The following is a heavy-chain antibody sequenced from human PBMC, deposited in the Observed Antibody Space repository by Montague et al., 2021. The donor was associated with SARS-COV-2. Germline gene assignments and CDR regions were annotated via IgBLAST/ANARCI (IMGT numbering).Heavy chain of an antibody. J-gene: IGHJ3*01. CDR3: ARRPTSLVGEPFFDFDV. CDR1: GFSLTTAGMG. Sequence: VTPTQTLTLTCTVSGFSLTTAGMGVAWIRRPPGKALEWLAIIYWYDEKRYRSSLESRVSISKDSSNTRVMFTMINMDPLDAGTYYCARRPTSLVGEPFFDFDVWGPGTLVTVSS. V-gene: IGHV2-5*01. CDR2: IYWYDEK. D-gene: IGHD3-10*01.